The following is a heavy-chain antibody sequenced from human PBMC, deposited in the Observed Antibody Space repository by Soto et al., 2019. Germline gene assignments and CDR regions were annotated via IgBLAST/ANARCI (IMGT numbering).Heavy chain of an antibody. CDR2: IIPIFGTA. V-gene: IGHV1-69*13. Sequence: ASVKVSCKASGGTFSSYAISWVRQAPGQGLEWMGGIIPIFGTANYAQKFQGRVTITADESTSTAYMELSSLRSEDTAVYYCATPPATMGYYFDYWGQGTLVTVSS. J-gene: IGHJ4*02. CDR1: GGTFSSYA. D-gene: IGHD1-1*01. CDR3: ATPPATMGYYFDY.